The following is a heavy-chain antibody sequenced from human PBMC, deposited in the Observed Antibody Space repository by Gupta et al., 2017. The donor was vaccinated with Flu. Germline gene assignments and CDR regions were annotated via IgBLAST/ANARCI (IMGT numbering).Heavy chain of an antibody. Sequence: SYAMHWVRQAPGKGLEWVAVISYDGSNKYYADSVKGRFTISRDNSKNTLYLQMNSLRAEDTAVYYCARGQDYGGNSGYFDYWGQGTLVTVSS. D-gene: IGHD4-17*01. CDR2: ISYDGSNK. CDR1: SYA. CDR3: ARGQDYGGNSGYFDY. J-gene: IGHJ4*02. V-gene: IGHV3-30-3*01.